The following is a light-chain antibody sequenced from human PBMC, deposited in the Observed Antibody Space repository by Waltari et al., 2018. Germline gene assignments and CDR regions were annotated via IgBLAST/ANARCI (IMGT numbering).Light chain of an antibody. CDR1: QSISNY. Sequence: DIQLTQSPSSLSASVGDRVPITCRASQSISNYLNWYQQKPGKAPKVVISAASSLQSGVPSRFSGSGSGTAFTLTISSLQPEDFATYYCQQCYSTPLTFGGGTKVE. CDR3: QQCYSTPLT. V-gene: IGKV1-39*01. CDR2: AAS. J-gene: IGKJ4*01.